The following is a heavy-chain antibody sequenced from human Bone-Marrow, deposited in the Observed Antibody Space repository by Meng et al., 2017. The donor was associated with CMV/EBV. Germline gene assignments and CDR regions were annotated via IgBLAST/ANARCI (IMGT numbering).Heavy chain of an antibody. CDR1: GFTFNGYS. V-gene: IGHV3-48*04. Sequence: GGSLRLSCAASGFTFNGYSMNWVRQAPGKGLEWVSYSSRSGDTVYYADSVKGRFTISRDNAKNSLYLQMNSLRAEDTAVYYCARVPVPAAISYYYYGMDVWGQGTTVTVSS. CDR3: ARVPVPAAISYYYYGMDV. J-gene: IGHJ6*02. D-gene: IGHD2-2*02. CDR2: SSRSGDTV.